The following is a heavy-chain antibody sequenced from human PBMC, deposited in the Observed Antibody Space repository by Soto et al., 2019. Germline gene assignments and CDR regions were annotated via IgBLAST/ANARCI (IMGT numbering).Heavy chain of an antibody. V-gene: IGHV2-26*01. CDR2: IDSSGEK. CDR1: GLSITDSEMG. J-gene: IGHJ5*02. CDR3: ARRHLAVAVSPWFDP. Sequence: QVTLKESGPVLVKPTETLTLRCTVSGLSITDSEMGVSWIRQPPGQPLEWLAHIDSSGEKSYRTFLKSRLAISKDTSTSHRVLTMTNMDPADTATYYCARRHLAVAVSPWFDPWGQGIPVTVSS. D-gene: IGHD6-19*01.